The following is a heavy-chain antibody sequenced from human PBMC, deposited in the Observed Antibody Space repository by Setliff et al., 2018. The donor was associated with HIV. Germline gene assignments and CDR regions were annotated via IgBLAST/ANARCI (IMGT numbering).Heavy chain of an antibody. V-gene: IGHV5-51*01. Sequence: GESLKISCKGSGYSFTSHWIAWVRQMPGQGLEWMGIIYPSDSATAYSPSFQGQITISADKSISTAYLQLSSLKASDTAIYYCARSHFITLFGVIYYPGYFDLWGRGTQVTVSS. CDR3: ARSHFITLFGVIYYPGYFDL. CDR1: GYSFTSHW. J-gene: IGHJ2*01. D-gene: IGHD3-3*01. CDR2: IYPSDSAT.